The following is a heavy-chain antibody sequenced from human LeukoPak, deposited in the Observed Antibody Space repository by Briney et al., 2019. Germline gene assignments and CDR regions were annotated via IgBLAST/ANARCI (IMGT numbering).Heavy chain of an antibody. J-gene: IGHJ4*02. CDR3: ARVIYSGWEGELVD. V-gene: IGHV3-74*01. D-gene: IGHD6-19*01. CDR1: GFTFSGYW. Sequence: GGSLRLSCGASGFTFSGYWMLWVRQAPGKGLVWVSRINSDGSTTSYADSVMGRFTISRDNAKNTLYLQMNSLRAEDKAVYYCARVIYSGWEGELVDWGQGTLVTVSS. CDR2: INSDGSTT.